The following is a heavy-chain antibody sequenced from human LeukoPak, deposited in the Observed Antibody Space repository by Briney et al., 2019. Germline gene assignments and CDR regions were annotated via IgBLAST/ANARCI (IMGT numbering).Heavy chain of an antibody. CDR3: ARRQYRLNWDKIDS. V-gene: IGHV4-34*01. Sequence: SETLSLTCTVSDGSFIGLYLSWFRQPPGKGLEWIGEMSEGITNYHPSLQGRVTISIDSSKKQFSLHLASVTGADTAVSYCARRQYRLNWDKIDSWGQGTLVTVSS. CDR1: DGSFIGLY. D-gene: IGHD1/OR15-1a*01. J-gene: IGHJ4*02. CDR2: MSEGIT.